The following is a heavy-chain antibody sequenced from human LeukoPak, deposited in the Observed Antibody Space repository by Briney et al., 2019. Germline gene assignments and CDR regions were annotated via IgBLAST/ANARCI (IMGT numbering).Heavy chain of an antibody. CDR1: GYTFTSYD. D-gene: IGHD1-26*01. CDR2: MNPNSGNT. J-gene: IGHJ6*02. V-gene: IGHV1-8*01. Sequence: ASVKVSCKASGYTFTSYDINWVRQATGQGLEWMGWMNPNSGNTGYAQKFQGRVTITADKSTSTAYMELSSLRSEDTAVYYCARDPYSGSRSYYYYGMDVWGQGTTVTVSS. CDR3: ARDPYSGSRSYYYYGMDV.